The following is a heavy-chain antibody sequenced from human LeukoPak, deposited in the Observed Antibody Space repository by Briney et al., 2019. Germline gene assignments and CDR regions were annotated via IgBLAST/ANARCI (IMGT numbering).Heavy chain of an antibody. V-gene: IGHV3-23*01. CDR1: GFTFSSYA. CDR2: ISGSGGST. CDR3: AKNGYSSGWFDY. D-gene: IGHD6-19*01. Sequence: GGSLRLSCAASGFTFSSYAMSWVRQAPGKGLEWVSAISGSGGSTYYADSVKGRFTISSDNSKNTLYLQMNSLRAEDTAVYYCAKNGYSSGWFDYWGQGTLVTVSS. J-gene: IGHJ4*02.